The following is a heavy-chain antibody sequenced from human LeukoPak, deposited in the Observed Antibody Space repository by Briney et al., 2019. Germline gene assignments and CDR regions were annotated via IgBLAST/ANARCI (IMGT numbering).Heavy chain of an antibody. Sequence: ASVKVSCKASGYTFTSYYMHWVRQAPGQGLEWMGIINPSGGSTSYAQKFQGRVTVTRDTSTSTVYMELSSLRSEDTAVYYCARPGETYYDFWSGYYPLRYWGQGTLVTVSS. CDR2: INPSGGST. CDR1: GYTFTSYY. V-gene: IGHV1-46*01. CDR3: ARPGETYYDFWSGYYPLRY. J-gene: IGHJ4*02. D-gene: IGHD3-3*01.